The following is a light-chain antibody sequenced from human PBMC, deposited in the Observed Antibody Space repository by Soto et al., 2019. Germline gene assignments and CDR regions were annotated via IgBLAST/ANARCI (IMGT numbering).Light chain of an antibody. CDR2: DAS. CDR1: QSVRSW. J-gene: IGKJ4*01. Sequence: DIQMTQSPSTLSASVGDRVTITCRASQSVRSWLAWYQQKPGRAPKFLIYDASSLESGVPSRFSGSGSGTEFTLTISNLQPDDFATYYCQPYDNYPLTFGGGTKVEI. V-gene: IGKV1-5*01. CDR3: QPYDNYPLT.